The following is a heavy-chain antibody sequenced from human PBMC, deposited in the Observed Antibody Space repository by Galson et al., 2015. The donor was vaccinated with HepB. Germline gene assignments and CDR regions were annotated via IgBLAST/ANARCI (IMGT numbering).Heavy chain of an antibody. Sequence: SETLSLTCTVSGGSISSSSYYWGWIRQPPGKGLEWIGSIYYSGSTYYNPSLESRVTISVDTSKNQFSLKLSSVTAADTAVYYCARLLVGELFNGWYFDLWGRGTLVTVSS. D-gene: IGHD3-10*01. CDR3: ARLLVGELFNGWYFDL. CDR1: GGSISSSSYY. J-gene: IGHJ2*01. V-gene: IGHV4-39*01. CDR2: IYYSGST.